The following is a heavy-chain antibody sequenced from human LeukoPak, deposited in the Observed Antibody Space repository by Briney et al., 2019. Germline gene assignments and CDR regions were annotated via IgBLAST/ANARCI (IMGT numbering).Heavy chain of an antibody. V-gene: IGHV1-18*01. Sequence: ASVKVSCKASGYTFTSYGISWVRQAPGQGLEWMGWISPYNGNTNYAQKLQGRVTMTTDTSTSTAYMELRSLRSDDTAVYYCARTTSLAVAGTGDYWGQGTLVTVSS. CDR1: GYTFTSYG. CDR3: ARTTSLAVAGTGDY. J-gene: IGHJ4*02. CDR2: ISPYNGNT. D-gene: IGHD6-19*01.